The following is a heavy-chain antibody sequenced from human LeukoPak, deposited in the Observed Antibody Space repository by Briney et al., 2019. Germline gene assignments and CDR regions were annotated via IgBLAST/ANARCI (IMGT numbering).Heavy chain of an antibody. CDR3: ASCSCSGQLMGYCPPADY. J-gene: IGHJ4*02. CDR1: GFTLSNAW. CDR2: IKQDGSEK. Sequence: GGSLRLSCAASGFTLSNAWMNWVRQAPGKGLEWVANIKQDGSEKYYVDSVKGRFTISRDNAKNSLYLQMNSLRAEETAVYYCASCSCSGQLMGYCPPADYWGQGTLVTVSS. D-gene: IGHD2-15*01. V-gene: IGHV3-7*01.